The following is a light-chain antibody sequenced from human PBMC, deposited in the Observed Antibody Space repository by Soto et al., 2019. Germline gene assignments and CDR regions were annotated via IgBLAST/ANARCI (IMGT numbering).Light chain of an antibody. Sequence: DVVMTQSPLSLPVTLGQPASISCRSNQSLVHSDGIAYFSWSQQRPGRSPRRLIYKVSNRDSGVPARVSGSGSGTDFALKISRVEAEDVGVYYCMQGTHWPITFGQGTRLEIK. V-gene: IGKV2-30*02. CDR2: KVS. J-gene: IGKJ5*01. CDR3: MQGTHWPIT. CDR1: QSLVHSDGIAY.